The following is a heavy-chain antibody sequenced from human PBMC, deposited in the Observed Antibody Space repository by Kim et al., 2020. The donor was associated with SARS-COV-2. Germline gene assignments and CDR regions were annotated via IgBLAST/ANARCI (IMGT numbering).Heavy chain of an antibody. CDR1: GGSISSSSYY. J-gene: IGHJ4*02. V-gene: IGHV4-39*01. CDR2: IYYSGST. CDR3: ARLTITMIVVGTFDY. D-gene: IGHD3-22*01. Sequence: SETLSLTCTVSGGSISSSSYYWGWIRQPPGKGLEWIGSIYYSGSTYYNPSLKSRVTISVDTSKNQFSLKLSSVTAADTAVYYCARLTITMIVVGTFDYWGQGTLVTVSS.